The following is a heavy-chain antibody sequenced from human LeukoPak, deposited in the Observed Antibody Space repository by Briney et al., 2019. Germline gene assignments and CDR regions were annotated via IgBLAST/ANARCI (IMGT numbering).Heavy chain of an antibody. Sequence: GGSLRLSCAASGFTFSTYAMHWVRQAPGKGLEWVAVISVDGSNKYYADSVKGRFTISRDNSKNTLYLQMISLRAEDTALYYCAKCVTGWPNWFDPWGQGTLVTVSS. J-gene: IGHJ5*02. CDR2: ISVDGSNK. CDR1: GFTFSTYA. D-gene: IGHD6-19*01. CDR3: AKCVTGWPNWFDP. V-gene: IGHV3-30*18.